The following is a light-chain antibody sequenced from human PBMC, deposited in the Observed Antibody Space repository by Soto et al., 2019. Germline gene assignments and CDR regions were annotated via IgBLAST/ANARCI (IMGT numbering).Light chain of an antibody. Sequence: EIVLTQSPVTLSLSPGERATLSCRASQSVSSSYLAWYQQKPGQAPRLLIYGASSRATGIPDRFSGRGSGTDFTLTISRLEPEDFAVYFCQHYGSSPRRTFGQGTKVEIK. CDR3: QHYGSSPRRT. J-gene: IGKJ1*01. V-gene: IGKV3-20*01. CDR2: GAS. CDR1: QSVSSSY.